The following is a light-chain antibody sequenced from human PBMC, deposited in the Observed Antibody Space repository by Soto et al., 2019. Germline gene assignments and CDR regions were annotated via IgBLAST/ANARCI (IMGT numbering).Light chain of an antibody. CDR1: QSISSW. J-gene: IGKJ1*01. V-gene: IGKV1-5*03. CDR2: KAS. Sequence: IQMTQPPSTLSGSLGERVTITCRASQSISSWLAWYQQKPGKAPKLLIYKASSLESGVPSRFSGSGSGTEFTLTISSLQPDDFATYYCQQYNSYPTFGQGTKVDIK. CDR3: QQYNSYPT.